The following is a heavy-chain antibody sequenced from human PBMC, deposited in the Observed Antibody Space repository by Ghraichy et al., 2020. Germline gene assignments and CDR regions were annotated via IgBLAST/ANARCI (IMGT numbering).Heavy chain of an antibody. CDR2: ISYSSSYI. V-gene: IGHV3-21*01. CDR3: AKGYCSGGSCPEYFQH. Sequence: GGSLRLSCAASGFTFSSYSMNWVRQAPGKGLEWVSSISYSSSYIYYADSVKGRFTISRDNAKNSLYLQMNSLRAEDTAVYYCAKGYCSGGSCPEYFQHWGQGTLVTVSS. CDR1: GFTFSSYS. J-gene: IGHJ1*01. D-gene: IGHD2-15*01.